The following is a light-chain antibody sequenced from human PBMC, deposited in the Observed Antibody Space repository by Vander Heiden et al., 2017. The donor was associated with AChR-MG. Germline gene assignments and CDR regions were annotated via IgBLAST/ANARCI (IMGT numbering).Light chain of an antibody. CDR3: QQSYSTPAIS. CDR1: QNIDNY. CDR2: AAS. V-gene: IGKV1-39*01. J-gene: IGKJ5*01. Sequence: DIQMTQSPSPLSASVGDRVTITCRASQNIDNYLNWYQQKPGKAPNLLIYAASSLQSGVPSRFSGSGSGTDFTLTISSLQPEDFATYYCQQSYSTPAISFGQGTRLEIK.